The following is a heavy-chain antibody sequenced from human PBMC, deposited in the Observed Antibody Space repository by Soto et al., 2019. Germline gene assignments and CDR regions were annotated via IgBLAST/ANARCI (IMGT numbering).Heavy chain of an antibody. CDR1: RGTFNTSP. V-gene: IGHV1-69*01. Sequence: QVQLAQSGAEVKKPGSSVRVSCQTSRGTFNTSPISWMRQAPGQGLEWLGDILPVFGMVNYAQQFQDRLKLTSDGTTTRVWMTVSRVTPEDTAVYFCATRHVRGGHYDVRSPPTASLSRDDVAVWGQGTTVIVSS. CDR2: ILPVFGMV. D-gene: IGHD3-10*02. J-gene: IGHJ6*02. CDR3: ATRHVRGGHYDVRSPPTASLSRDDVAV.